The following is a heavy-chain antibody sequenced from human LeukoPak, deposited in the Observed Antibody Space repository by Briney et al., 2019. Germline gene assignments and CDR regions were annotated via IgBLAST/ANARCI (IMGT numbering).Heavy chain of an antibody. D-gene: IGHD1-26*01. CDR2: INPNSGGT. V-gene: IGHV1-2*02. CDR3: ARMGATGWLDY. J-gene: IGHJ4*02. Sequence: ASVKVSCKASGYTFTGYYMHWVRQAPGQGLEWLGWINPNSGGTNYAQKLQGRATMTTDTSTSTAYMELRSLRSDDTAVYYCARMGATGWLDYWGQGTLVTVSS. CDR1: GYTFTGYY.